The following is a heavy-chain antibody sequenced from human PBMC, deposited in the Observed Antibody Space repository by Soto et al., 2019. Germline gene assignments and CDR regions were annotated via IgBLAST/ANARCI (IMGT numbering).Heavy chain of an antibody. V-gene: IGHV4-34*01. CDR3: ARDLWVEPELYYYGMDV. D-gene: IGHD1-1*01. J-gene: IGHJ6*02. CDR1: GGSFSGYY. Sequence: NPSETLSLTCAVYGGSFSGYYWSWIRQPPGKGLEWIGEINHSGSTNYNPSLKSRVTISVDTSKNQFSLKLSSVTAADTAVYYCARDLWVEPELYYYGMDVWGQGTTVTVSS. CDR2: INHSGST.